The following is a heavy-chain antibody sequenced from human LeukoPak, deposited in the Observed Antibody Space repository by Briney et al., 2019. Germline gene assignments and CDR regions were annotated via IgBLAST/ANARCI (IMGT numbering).Heavy chain of an antibody. J-gene: IGHJ4*02. D-gene: IGHD3-22*01. CDR3: ARDRGYDRSGYYSAAGSD. CDR2: INPSGST. V-gene: IGHV4-34*01. Sequence: PSETLSLTCAVYGGSFSGFYWSWIRQPPGKGLEWVGEINPSGSTKYNPSLKSRVTMSVDTSKNHFSLKLSSVTAADTAVYYCARDRGYDRSGYYSAAGSDWGQGTLVTVSS. CDR1: GGSFSGFY.